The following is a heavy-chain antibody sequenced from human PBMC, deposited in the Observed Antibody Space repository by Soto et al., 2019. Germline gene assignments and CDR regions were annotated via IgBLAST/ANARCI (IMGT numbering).Heavy chain of an antibody. CDR1: GFTFSSYG. CDR3: AKDVVVGATTGLGDYYYYYVMDV. V-gene: IGHV3-30*18. J-gene: IGHJ6*02. CDR2: ISYDGSNK. Sequence: SLRLSCAASGFTFSSYGMHWVRQAPGKGLEWVAVISYDGSNKYYAASVKGRFTISRDNSKNTLYLQMNSLRAEDTAVYYCAKDVVVGATTGLGDYYYYYVMDVWDQGTTVTVSS. D-gene: IGHD1-26*01.